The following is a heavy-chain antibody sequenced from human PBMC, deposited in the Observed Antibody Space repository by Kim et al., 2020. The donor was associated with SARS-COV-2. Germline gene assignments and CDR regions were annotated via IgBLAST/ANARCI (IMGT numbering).Heavy chain of an antibody. D-gene: IGHD3-10*01. J-gene: IGHJ1*01. CDR3: ARGITMLH. V-gene: IGHV4-59*09. CDR2: SGST. Sequence: SGSTNYNPSLKSRVTISVDTSKNQFSLKLSSVTAADTAVYYCARGITMLHWGQGTLVTVSS.